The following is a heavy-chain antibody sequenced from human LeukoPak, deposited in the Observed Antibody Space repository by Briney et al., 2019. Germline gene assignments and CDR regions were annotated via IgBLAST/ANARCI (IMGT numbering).Heavy chain of an antibody. CDR3: ARASVDTAMDEYFQH. J-gene: IGHJ1*01. Sequence: ASVNVSCKASGYTFTGYYMHWVRQAPGQGLEWMGWINPNSGGTNYAQKFQGRVTMTRDTSISTAYMELSRLRSDDTAVYYCARASVDTAMDEYFQHWGQGTLVTVSS. CDR2: INPNSGGT. D-gene: IGHD5-18*01. CDR1: GYTFTGYY. V-gene: IGHV1-2*02.